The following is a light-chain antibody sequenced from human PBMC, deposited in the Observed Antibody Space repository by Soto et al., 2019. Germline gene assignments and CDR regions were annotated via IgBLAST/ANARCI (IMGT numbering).Light chain of an antibody. CDR2: GAF. Sequence: EIMMTQSPATLSVSPGGRATLSCRASQSVSSNLAWYQQKPGQAPRLLIYGAFTRATGIPARFSGSGSGTEFTLTISSLQSEDFAFYYCQQYNNWPLTFGGGTKVEIK. CDR3: QQYNNWPLT. V-gene: IGKV3-15*01. J-gene: IGKJ4*01. CDR1: QSVSSN.